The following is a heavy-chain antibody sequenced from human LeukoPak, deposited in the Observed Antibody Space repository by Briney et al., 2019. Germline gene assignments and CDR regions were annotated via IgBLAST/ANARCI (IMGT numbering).Heavy chain of an antibody. Sequence: SETLPLTCTVSGGSISSGDYYWSWIRQPPGKGLEWIGYIYYSGSTYYNPSLKSRVTISVDTSKNQFSLKLSSVTAADTAVYYCATARDYCGGDCYPDAFDIWGQGTMVTVSS. D-gene: IGHD2-21*02. CDR2: IYYSGST. V-gene: IGHV4-30-4*01. CDR3: ATARDYCGGDCYPDAFDI. CDR1: GGSISSGDYY. J-gene: IGHJ3*02.